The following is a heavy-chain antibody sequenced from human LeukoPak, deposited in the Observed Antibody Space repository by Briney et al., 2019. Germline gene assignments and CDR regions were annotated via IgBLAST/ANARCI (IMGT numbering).Heavy chain of an antibody. D-gene: IGHD4-17*01. V-gene: IGHV3-21*01. CDR3: AAGSGPVTKY. CDR1: GFTFSSYS. CDR2: ISSSSSYI. Sequence: PGGSLRLSCAASGFTFSSYSMNWVRQAPGEGLEWVSSISSSSSYIYYADSVKGRFTISRDNAKNSLYLQMNSLRAEDTAVYYCAAGSGPVTKYWGQGTLVTVSS. J-gene: IGHJ4*02.